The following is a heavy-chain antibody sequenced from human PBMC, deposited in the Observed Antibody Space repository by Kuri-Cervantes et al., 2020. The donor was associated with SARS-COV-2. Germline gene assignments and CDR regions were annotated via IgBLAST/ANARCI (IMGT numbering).Heavy chain of an antibody. CDR3: YCAPKEGFDS. V-gene: IGHV1-2*02. Sequence: ASVKVSRKAPETTFPNYDINWVRQATGQGLEWMGWINPNSGGTNYAQKFQGRVTMTRDTSISTAYMELGSLTSEDTAIYYCYCAPKEGFDSWGQGTRVTVSS. CDR2: INPNSGGT. D-gene: IGHD2-21*01. CDR1: ETTFPNYD. J-gene: IGHJ4*02.